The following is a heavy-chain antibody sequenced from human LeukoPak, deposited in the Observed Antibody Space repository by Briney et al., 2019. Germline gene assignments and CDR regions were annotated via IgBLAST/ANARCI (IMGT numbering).Heavy chain of an antibody. CDR2: ISGSGGST. CDR1: GFTFSSYA. V-gene: IGHV3-23*01. D-gene: IGHD6-13*01. CDR3: AREVRGIAAAGAARLDY. Sequence: GGSLRLSCAASGFTFSSYAMSWVRQAPRKGLEWVSAISGSGGSTYYADSVKGRFTISRDNSKNTLYLQMNSLRAEDTAVSYCAREVRGIAAAGAARLDYWGQGTLVTVSS. J-gene: IGHJ4*02.